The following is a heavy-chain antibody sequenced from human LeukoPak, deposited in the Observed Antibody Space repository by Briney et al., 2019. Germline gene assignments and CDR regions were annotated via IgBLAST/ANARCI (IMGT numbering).Heavy chain of an antibody. V-gene: IGHV4-34*01. CDR1: GGSFSGYY. Sequence: SETLSLTCAVYGGSFSGYYWSWIRQPPGKGLEWIGEINHSGSTNYNPSLKSRVTISVDTSKNQFSLKLSSVTAADTAVYYCARQTPSGWTNAFDYWGQGTLVTVSS. CDR2: INHSGST. J-gene: IGHJ4*02. CDR3: ARQTPSGWTNAFDY. D-gene: IGHD6-19*01.